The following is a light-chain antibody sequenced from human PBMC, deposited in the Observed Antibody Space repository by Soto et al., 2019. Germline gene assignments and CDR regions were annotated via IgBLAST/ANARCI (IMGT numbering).Light chain of an antibody. Sequence: QSALTQPASVSGSPGQSITISCTGTSGDIGTYNLVSWYQQHPGRAPKLIIFEGNKRPSGVSNRFSASKSGNTASLAVSGLQVEDEADYHCCSYAGRSTVICGGGTKLTVL. CDR3: CSYAGRSTVI. CDR1: SGDIGTYNL. CDR2: EGN. J-gene: IGLJ2*01. V-gene: IGLV2-23*01.